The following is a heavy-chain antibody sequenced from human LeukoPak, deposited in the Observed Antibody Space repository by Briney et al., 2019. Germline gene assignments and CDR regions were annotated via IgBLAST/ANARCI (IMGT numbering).Heavy chain of an antibody. CDR3: ARIPRPALRFVGMDV. CDR1: GFTFSTYW. J-gene: IGHJ6*02. Sequence: GGSLRLSCAASGFTFSTYWMSWVRQAPGKGLEWVANIKQDGSENSYVDSVKGRFTISRDNAKNSLYLQMNSLRAEDTAVYYCARIPRPALRFVGMDVRGQGTTVTVSS. V-gene: IGHV3-7*01. D-gene: IGHD3-3*01. CDR2: IKQDGSEN.